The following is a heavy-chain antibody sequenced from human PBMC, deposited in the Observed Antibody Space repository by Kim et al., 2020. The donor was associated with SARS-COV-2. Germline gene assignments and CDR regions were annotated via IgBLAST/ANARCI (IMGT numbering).Heavy chain of an antibody. CDR1: GYNFKTFW. CDR2: FDPTDSYS. Sequence: GESLKISCQASGYNFKTFWISWLREVPAKGLEWVADFDPTDSYSRFNPSFEGRLSVSSDISLSRVSLQWDSLNTSDTGIYFCARHKKFVTVPGVDRDCLDHWRQGTPVAVSP. D-gene: IGHD3-3*01. CDR3: ARHKKFVTVPGVDRDCLDH. V-gene: IGHV5-10-1*01. J-gene: IGHJ4*02.